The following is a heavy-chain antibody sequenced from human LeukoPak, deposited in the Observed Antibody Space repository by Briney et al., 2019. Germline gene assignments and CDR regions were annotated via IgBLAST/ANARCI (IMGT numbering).Heavy chain of an antibody. D-gene: IGHD3-10*01. Sequence: SVKVSCKASGGTFSSYAISWVRQAPGQGLEWMGGIIPIFGTANYAQKFQGRVTITMDESTSTAYMELSSLRSEDTAVYYCASGYPDYYGSGKLRTGNDYWGQGTLVTVSS. CDR3: ASGYPDYYGSGKLRTGNDY. V-gene: IGHV1-69*05. CDR2: IIPIFGTA. J-gene: IGHJ4*02. CDR1: GGTFSSYA.